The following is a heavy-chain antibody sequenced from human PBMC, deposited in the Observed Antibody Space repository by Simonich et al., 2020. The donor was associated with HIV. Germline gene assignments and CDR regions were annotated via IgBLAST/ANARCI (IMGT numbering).Heavy chain of an antibody. CDR2: ISYDGSNK. Sequence: QVQLVESGGGVVQPGRSLRLSCAASGFTFSSYAMHWVRQAPGKGLEWVAVISYDGSNKYYADSGKGRFTISRDNSKNTLYRQMNSLRAEDTAVYYCASGGSISSVWADDYWGQGTLVTVSS. D-gene: IGHD3-16*01. CDR1: GFTFSSYA. J-gene: IGHJ4*02. CDR3: ASGGSISSVWADDY. V-gene: IGHV3-30*07.